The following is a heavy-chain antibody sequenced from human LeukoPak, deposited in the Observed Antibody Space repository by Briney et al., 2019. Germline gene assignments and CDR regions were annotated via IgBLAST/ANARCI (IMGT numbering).Heavy chain of an antibody. CDR2: IRYDGSNK. CDR3: AKDVRDSSGYFDN. J-gene: IGHJ4*02. D-gene: IGHD3-22*01. V-gene: IGHV3-30*02. CDR1: GFTFSSYG. Sequence: PGGSLRLSCAASGFTFSSYGMHWVRQAPGKGLEWVAFIRYDGSNKYYADSVKGRFAISRDNSKNTLYLQMNSLRAEDTAVYYCAKDVRDSSGYFDNWGQGTLVTVSS.